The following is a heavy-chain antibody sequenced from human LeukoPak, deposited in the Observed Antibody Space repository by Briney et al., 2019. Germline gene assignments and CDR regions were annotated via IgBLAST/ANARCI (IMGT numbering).Heavy chain of an antibody. CDR3: ASSPVGATDY. J-gene: IGHJ4*02. V-gene: IGHV4-34*01. CDR1: GGSFSGNY. D-gene: IGHD1-26*01. Sequence: SETLSLTCAIYGGSFSGNYWSWIRQPPGKGLEWIGEINHSGSTNYNPSLKSRVTISVDTSKNQFSLKLSSVTAADTAVYYCASSPVGATDYWGQGTLVTVSS. CDR2: INHSGST.